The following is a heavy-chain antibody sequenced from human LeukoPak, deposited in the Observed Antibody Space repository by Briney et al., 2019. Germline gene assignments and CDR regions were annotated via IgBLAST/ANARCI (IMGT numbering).Heavy chain of an antibody. J-gene: IGHJ6*02. V-gene: IGHV3-30*03. CDR1: GFTFSNYG. Sequence: GGSLRLSCAASGFTFSNYGMHWVRQAPGKGLEWVAVISYDESDKYYADSVKGRFTISRDNSKNTLYLQMNSLRPEDTAVYYCARGVVGATNAAYYGMDVWGQGTTVTVSS. CDR3: ARGVVGATNAAYYGMDV. CDR2: ISYDESDK. D-gene: IGHD2-15*01.